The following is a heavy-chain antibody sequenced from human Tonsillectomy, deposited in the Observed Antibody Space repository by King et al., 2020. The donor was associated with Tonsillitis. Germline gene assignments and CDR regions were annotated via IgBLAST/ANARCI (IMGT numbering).Heavy chain of an antibody. CDR1: GFTFSSYA. V-gene: IGHV3-23*04. CDR3: AKAGDYGDYDCFDP. CDR2: IGGRGGIT. Sequence: VQLVESGGGLVQPGGSLRLSCAASGFTFSSYAMSWVRQAPGKGLEWVSGIGGRGGITNYADSVKGRFTISRDDSKNTLYLQMNSLRAEDTAVYYCAKAGDYGDYDCFDPWGQGTLVTVSS. D-gene: IGHD4-17*01. J-gene: IGHJ5*02.